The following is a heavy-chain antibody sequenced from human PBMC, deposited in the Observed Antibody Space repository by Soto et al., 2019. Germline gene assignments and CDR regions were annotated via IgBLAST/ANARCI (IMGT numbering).Heavy chain of an antibody. CDR2: ISGYNGNT. Sequence: ASVKVSCKSSDNTFTHYGINWVRQAPGQGLEWMGWISGYNGNTIYAQKFQDRVTMTADTSTRTAFMELRSLTSDDTGVYFCAATGGNYFGLDVWGQGTTVTVSS. CDR3: AATGGNYFGLDV. V-gene: IGHV1-18*01. J-gene: IGHJ6*02. CDR1: DNTFTHYG. D-gene: IGHD2-8*02.